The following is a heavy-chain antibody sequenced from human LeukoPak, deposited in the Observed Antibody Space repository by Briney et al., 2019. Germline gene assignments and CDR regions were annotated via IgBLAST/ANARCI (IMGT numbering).Heavy chain of an antibody. CDR3: ARVSLTTANFDS. CDR2: ISNDGINT. V-gene: IGHV3-23*01. D-gene: IGHD4-17*01. J-gene: IGHJ4*02. Sequence: QPGGSLRLSCAASGFTFSSYAFNWVRQTPGKGLEWVSAISNDGINTYSADSVKGRFTFSRDNSKDTLYLQMNSLRVEDTALYYCARVSLTTANFDSWGQGTLVTVSS. CDR1: GFTFSSYA.